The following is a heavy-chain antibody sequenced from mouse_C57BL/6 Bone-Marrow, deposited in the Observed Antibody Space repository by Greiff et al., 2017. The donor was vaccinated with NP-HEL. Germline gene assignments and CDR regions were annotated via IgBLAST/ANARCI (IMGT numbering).Heavy chain of an antibody. CDR1: GYSFTSGYY. J-gene: IGHJ2*01. CDR2: ISYDGST. D-gene: IGHD2-5*01. CDR3: ARGGIYYSNCVDDY. Sequence: VQLKESGPGLVKPSQSLSLTCSVTGYSFTSGYYWNWIRQSPGNQLEWMGYISYDGSTNYNPSLKNRISITRDTSKNQFFLKLNSVTTEDTATYYCARGGIYYSNCVDDYWGQGTTLTVAS. V-gene: IGHV3-6*01.